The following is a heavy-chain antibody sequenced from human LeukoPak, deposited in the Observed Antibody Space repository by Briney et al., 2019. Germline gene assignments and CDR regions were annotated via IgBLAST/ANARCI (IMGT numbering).Heavy chain of an antibody. CDR3: GRDFGLVGTKRSFDL. V-gene: IGHV3-11*01. J-gene: IGHJ3*01. D-gene: IGHD1-7*01. Sequence: GGSLRLSCAASGFTFTDYYMGWIRQAPGKGLEWLSYISGSGTTIFYADSVKGRFTISRDNAKNSLDLQMNSLRAEDTAVYYCGRDFGLVGTKRSFDLWGQGTMVTVSS. CDR1: GFTFTDYY. CDR2: ISGSGTTI.